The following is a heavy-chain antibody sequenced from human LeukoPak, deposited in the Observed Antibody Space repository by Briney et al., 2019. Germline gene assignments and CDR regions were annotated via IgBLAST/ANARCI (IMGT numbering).Heavy chain of an antibody. CDR3: ATSSGGSCYLAFDI. J-gene: IGHJ3*02. CDR2: ISSSGSTI. V-gene: IGHV3-48*03. Sequence: GGSLRLSCAASGFTFSSYEMNWVRQAPGKGLEWVSYISSSGSTIYYADSVKGRFTISRDNAKNTLYLQMNSLRAEDTAVYYCATSSGGSCYLAFDIWGQGTMVTVSS. D-gene: IGHD2-15*01. CDR1: GFTFSSYE.